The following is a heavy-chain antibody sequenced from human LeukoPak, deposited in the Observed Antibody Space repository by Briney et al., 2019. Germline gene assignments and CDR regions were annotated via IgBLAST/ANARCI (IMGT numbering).Heavy chain of an antibody. J-gene: IGHJ3*02. V-gene: IGHV4-38-2*02. D-gene: IGHD2-2*01. CDR1: GYSISSGYY. CDR3: ARGYCTNTNCYDYDAFDI. CDR2: IYHSGST. Sequence: PSEALSLTCNVSGYSISSGYYWGWLRRPPGKGLGWIGSIYHSGSTYYNPSLKSRVTMSVDTSKNQFSLKLSSVTAADTAVYYCARGYCTNTNCYDYDAFDIWGQGTKVTVSS.